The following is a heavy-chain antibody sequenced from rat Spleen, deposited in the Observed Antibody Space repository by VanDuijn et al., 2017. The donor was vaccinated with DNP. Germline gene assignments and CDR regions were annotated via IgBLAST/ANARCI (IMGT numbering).Heavy chain of an antibody. Sequence: QVQLKESGPGLVQPSQTLSLTCTVSGFSLTSYHVHWVRQPPGKGLEWMGRIQSGGSTYYNSPLKSRLSISRDTSKSQVFLRINSLQTEDTAIYFCTRDRLDYRRYIYYPFAYWGQGTLVTVSS. CDR3: TRDRLDYRRYIYYPFAY. D-gene: IGHD1-2*01. CDR2: IQSGGST. CDR1: GFSLTSYH. V-gene: IGHV2S1*01. J-gene: IGHJ3*01.